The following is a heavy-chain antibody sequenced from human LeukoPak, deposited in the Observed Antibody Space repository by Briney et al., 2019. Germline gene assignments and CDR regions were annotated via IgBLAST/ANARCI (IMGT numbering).Heavy chain of an antibody. CDR3: AREKADITMIVVVSYYYGMDV. D-gene: IGHD3-22*01. CDR1: GFTPTSYS. Sequence: SLRLSSAASGFTPTSYSMNSGCEAPREGVECGSSISSSISDIYYADSVKGRFTISRDNAKNSLYLQMNSLRAEDTAVYYCAREKADITMIVVVSYYYGMDVWGQGTTVTVSS. CDR2: ISSSISDI. V-gene: IGHV3-21*01. J-gene: IGHJ6*02.